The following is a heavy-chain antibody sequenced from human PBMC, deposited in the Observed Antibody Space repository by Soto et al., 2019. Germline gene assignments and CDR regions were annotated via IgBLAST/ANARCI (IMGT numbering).Heavy chain of an antibody. V-gene: IGHV1-18*01. J-gene: IGHJ4*02. D-gene: IGHD5-18*01. Sequence: QVQLVQSGAEVKKPGASVKVSCKASGYTFTSFGISWVRQAPGQGLEWMGWISAYNGNTNYAQKIQGRVTTTTDTSTSTAYMELSSMRSDDTAVYYCARTRGYRYGYVYDYWGQGTLVTVSS. CDR2: ISAYNGNT. CDR3: ARTRGYRYGYVYDY. CDR1: GYTFTSFG.